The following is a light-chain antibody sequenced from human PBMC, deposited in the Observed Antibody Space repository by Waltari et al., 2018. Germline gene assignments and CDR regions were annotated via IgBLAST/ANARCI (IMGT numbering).Light chain of an antibody. CDR3: QAWDRSPI. J-gene: IGLJ2*01. CDR2: QDN. CDR1: KLGAQY. Sequence: SYELTQPQSVSVSPGQTASITCSGDKLGAQYIHWYQQKPAQSPVLVIHQDNKRPSGIPERCAGSSSGNTPTLTISGTQAIDEADYLCQAWDRSPIFGGGTKLTVL. V-gene: IGLV3-1*01.